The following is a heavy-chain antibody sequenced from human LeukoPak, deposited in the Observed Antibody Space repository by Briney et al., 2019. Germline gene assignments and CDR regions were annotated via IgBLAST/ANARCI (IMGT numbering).Heavy chain of an antibody. Sequence: SETLSLTCTVSGGSISGDYWNWIRQPPGKGLEWIGYIHYSGSTYYNPSLKSRVTISVDRSKNQFSLKLSSVTAADTAVYYCARVREGYDILTGYYTHGDYWFDPWGQGTLVTVSS. CDR2: IHYSGST. V-gene: IGHV4-59*12. CDR1: GGSISGDY. J-gene: IGHJ5*02. D-gene: IGHD3-9*01. CDR3: ARVREGYDILTGYYTHGDYWFDP.